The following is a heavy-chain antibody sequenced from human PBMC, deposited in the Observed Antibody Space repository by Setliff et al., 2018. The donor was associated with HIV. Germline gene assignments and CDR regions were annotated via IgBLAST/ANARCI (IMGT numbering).Heavy chain of an antibody. CDR1: GFNVRNNY. D-gene: IGHD2-15*01. CDR2: IYGGGST. J-gene: IGHJ5*02. Sequence: GGSLRLSCAASGFNVRNNYMSWVRQAPGKGLEWVPAIYGGGSTYYADSVKGRFTISRDSSENTLYLQMNSLRVEDTGVHFCARESFGGSTWALGDPWGQGALVTVSS. CDR3: ARESFGGSTWALGDP. V-gene: IGHV3-66*02.